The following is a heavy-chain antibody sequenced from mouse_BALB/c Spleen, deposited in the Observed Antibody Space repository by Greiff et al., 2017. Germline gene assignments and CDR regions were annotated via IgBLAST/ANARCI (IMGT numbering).Heavy chain of an antibody. CDR2: INPSTGYT. D-gene: IGHD1-2*01. CDR3: ARGTTATFYYYAMDY. V-gene: IGHV1-7*01. J-gene: IGHJ4*01. CDR1: GYTFTSYW. Sequence: VQLQQSGAELAKPGASVKMSCKASGYTFTSYWMHWVNQRPGQGLEWIGYINPSTGYTEYNQKFKDKATLTADKSSSTAYMQLSSLTSEDSAVYYCARGTTATFYYYAMDYWGQGTSVTVAS.